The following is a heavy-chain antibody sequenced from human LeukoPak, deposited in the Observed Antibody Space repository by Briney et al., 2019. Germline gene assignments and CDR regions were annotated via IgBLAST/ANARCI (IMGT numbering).Heavy chain of an antibody. D-gene: IGHD4-17*01. Sequence: GASVKASCKASGYTFTGYYIHWVRQAPGQGLQWMGWINPNSAVTKYAQKFQGRVTMTRDTSISTAYMELSRLRSDDTAVYYCARETTVTTFDYWGQGTLVTVSS. CDR1: GYTFTGYY. J-gene: IGHJ4*02. V-gene: IGHV1-2*02. CDR2: INPNSAVT. CDR3: ARETTVTTFDY.